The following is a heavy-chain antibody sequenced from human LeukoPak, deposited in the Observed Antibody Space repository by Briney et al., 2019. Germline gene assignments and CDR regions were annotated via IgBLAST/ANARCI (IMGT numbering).Heavy chain of an antibody. CDR1: GGTFSSYA. CDR2: IIPIFGTA. V-gene: IGHV1-69*13. Sequence: SVKVSCKASGGTFSSYAISWVRQAPGQGLEWMGGIIPIFGTANYAQKFQGRVTITADESTSTAYMELSSLRSEDTAVYYCASPLQAHDAFDIWGQGTMVTVSS. D-gene: IGHD4-11*01. J-gene: IGHJ3*02. CDR3: ASPLQAHDAFDI.